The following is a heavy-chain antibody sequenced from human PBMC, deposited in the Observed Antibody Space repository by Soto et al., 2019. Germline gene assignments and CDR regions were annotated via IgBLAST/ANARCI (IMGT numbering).Heavy chain of an antibody. D-gene: IGHD1-1*01. CDR3: AREDKHLELRGWFGL. CDR2: IHYGGTT. CDR1: GGSISSDKYY. V-gene: IGHV4-30-4*01. J-gene: IGHJ5*02. Sequence: QEQLQESGPGLVKPSQTLSLTCTVSGGSISSDKYYWSWIRQSPGKGLEWIGNIHYGGTTYYTPSLKTRLSISVDTSTNQFSLKLTSVTAADTAVYFCAREDKHLELRGWFGLWGEGTPVTVSS.